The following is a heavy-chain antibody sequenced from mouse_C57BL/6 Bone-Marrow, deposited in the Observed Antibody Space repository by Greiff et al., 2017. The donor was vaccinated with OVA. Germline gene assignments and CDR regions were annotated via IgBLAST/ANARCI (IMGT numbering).Heavy chain of an antibody. CDR3: TTAVTTANYFDY. Sequence: VQLQQSGAELVRPGASVKLSCTASGFNIKDDYMHWVKQRPEQGLEWIGWIDPENGDTESASKFQGKATITAATSSNPAYLQLSSLTSEDTAVYYCTTAVTTANYFDYWGQGTTLTVSS. J-gene: IGHJ2*01. V-gene: IGHV14-4*01. CDR2: IDPENGDT. D-gene: IGHD1-2*01. CDR1: GFNIKDDY.